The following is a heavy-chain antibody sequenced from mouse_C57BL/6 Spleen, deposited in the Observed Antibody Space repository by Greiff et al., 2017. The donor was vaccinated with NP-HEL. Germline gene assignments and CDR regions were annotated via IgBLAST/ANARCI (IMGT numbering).Heavy chain of an antibody. CDR1: GYTFTDYE. J-gene: IGHJ3*01. V-gene: IGHV1-15*01. CDR3: TSIYYGNGWFAY. D-gene: IGHD2-1*01. Sequence: QVPVKQSGAELVRPGASVTLSCKASGYTFTDYEMHWVKQTPVHGLEWIGAIDPETGGTAYNQKFKGKAILTADKSSSTAYMELRSLTSEDSAVYYCTSIYYGNGWFAYWGQGTLVTVSA. CDR2: IDPETGGT.